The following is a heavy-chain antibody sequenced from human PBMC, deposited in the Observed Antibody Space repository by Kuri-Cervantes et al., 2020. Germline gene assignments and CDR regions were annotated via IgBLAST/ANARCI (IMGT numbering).Heavy chain of an antibody. J-gene: IGHJ4*02. Sequence: ASVKVSCKASGYTFTSYDINWVRQATGQGLEWMGWMNPNSGNTGYAQKFQGRVTMTRNTSISTAYMELRSLRSDDTAVYYCARNYYDILRPFDYWGQGTLVTVSS. CDR2: MNPNSGNT. V-gene: IGHV1-8*02. CDR3: ARNYYDILRPFDY. CDR1: GYTFTSYD. D-gene: IGHD3-9*01.